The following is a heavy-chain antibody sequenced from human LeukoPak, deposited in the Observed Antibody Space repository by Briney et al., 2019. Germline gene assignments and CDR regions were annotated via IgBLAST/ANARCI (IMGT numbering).Heavy chain of an antibody. CDR1: GGSFSGYY. CDR3: ARGLFGVAATCWFDP. V-gene: IGHV4-34*01. CDR2: VNHSGGT. Sequence: SETLPLTCAVYGGSFSGYYWCRIRQHPGKGPEWIGEVNHSGGTNYNPSLKSRVTISVDTSKNQFSLKLSSVTAADTAVYYCARGLFGVAATCWFDPWGQGTLVTVSS. J-gene: IGHJ5*02. D-gene: IGHD2-15*01.